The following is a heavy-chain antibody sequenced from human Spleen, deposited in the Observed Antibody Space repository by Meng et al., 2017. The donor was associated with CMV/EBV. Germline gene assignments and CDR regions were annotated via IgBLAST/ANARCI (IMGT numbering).Heavy chain of an antibody. CDR3: ARAVDTALDY. J-gene: IGHJ4*02. Sequence: LSCAASGFNFSSYWMHWVRQAPGKGLVWASRINSDGSSTSYADSVKGRFTISRDNAKNTLYLQMNSLRAEDTAVYYCARAVDTALDYWGQGTLVTVSS. CDR1: GFNFSSYW. CDR2: INSDGSST. V-gene: IGHV3-74*01. D-gene: IGHD5-18*01.